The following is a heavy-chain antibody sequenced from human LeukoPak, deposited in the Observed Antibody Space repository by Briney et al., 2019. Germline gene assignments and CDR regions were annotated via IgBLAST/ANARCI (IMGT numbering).Heavy chain of an antibody. CDR1: GFTFSSYG. Sequence: PGRSLRLSCAASGFTFSSYGMHWVRQAPGKGLEWVAVIWYDGSNKYYADSVKGRFTISRDNSKNTLYLQMNSLGAEDTAVYYCARGLEHPAAGGFDYWGQGTLVTVSS. D-gene: IGHD6-25*01. CDR3: ARGLEHPAAGGFDY. CDR2: IWYDGSNK. V-gene: IGHV3-33*01. J-gene: IGHJ4*02.